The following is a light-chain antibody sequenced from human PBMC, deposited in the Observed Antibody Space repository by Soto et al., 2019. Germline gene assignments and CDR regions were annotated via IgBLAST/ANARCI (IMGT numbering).Light chain of an antibody. CDR2: GAS. J-gene: IGKJ1*01. Sequence: EIVLTQSPCTLSLSPGERATLSCRASQSVSSSYLAWYQQKPGQAPRLLIYGASSRATGIPDRFSGSGSGTDLTLTISRLEPEDFAVYYCQQYGSSGTFGQGTKVDIK. CDR1: QSVSSSY. V-gene: IGKV3-20*01. CDR3: QQYGSSGT.